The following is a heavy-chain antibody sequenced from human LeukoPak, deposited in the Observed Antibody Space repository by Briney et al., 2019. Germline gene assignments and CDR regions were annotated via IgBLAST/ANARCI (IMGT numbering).Heavy chain of an antibody. CDR3: ARLFLRYFDS. CDR1: GGTFSSYA. D-gene: IGHD3-9*01. V-gene: IGHV1-69*13. CDR2: IIPIFGTA. Sequence: GASVKVSCKASGGTFSSYAISWVRQAPGRGLEWMGGIIPIFGTANYAQKFQGRVTITADESTSTAYMELSSLRSEDTAVYYCARLFLRYFDSWGQGTLVTVSS. J-gene: IGHJ4*02.